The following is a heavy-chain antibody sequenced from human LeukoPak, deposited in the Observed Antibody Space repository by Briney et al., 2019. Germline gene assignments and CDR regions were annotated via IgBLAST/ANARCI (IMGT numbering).Heavy chain of an antibody. CDR2: ISAYNGNT. V-gene: IGHV1-18*01. D-gene: IGHD2-15*01. Sequence: ASVKVSCKASGYTFTSYGISWVRQAPGQGLEWMGWISAYNGNTNYAQKLQGRVTMTTDTSTSTAYMELRSLRSDDTAVYYCARVIVGGTGMVVAAIFDYWGQGTLVTVSS. J-gene: IGHJ4*02. CDR1: GYTFTSYG. CDR3: ARVIVGGTGMVVAAIFDY.